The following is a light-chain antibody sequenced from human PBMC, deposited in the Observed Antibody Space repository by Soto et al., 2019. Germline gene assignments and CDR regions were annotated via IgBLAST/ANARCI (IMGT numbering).Light chain of an antibody. Sequence: EIFLPQSPGTLSFSPGGRAPLPLRASQSVTNYIAWYQQRPGQAPRLLIYDASNRATGVPARFSGSRSGTDFTLTISDLEPADFGLYYCQQRLNWPPGFGQGTKVDIK. CDR1: QSVTNY. CDR2: DAS. J-gene: IGKJ1*01. CDR3: QQRLNWPPG. V-gene: IGKV3-11*01.